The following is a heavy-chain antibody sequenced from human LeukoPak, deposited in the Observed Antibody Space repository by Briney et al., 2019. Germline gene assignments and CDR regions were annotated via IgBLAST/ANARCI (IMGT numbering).Heavy chain of an antibody. CDR2: ISYDGTNK. D-gene: IGHD4-17*01. CDR3: ARDKNGDSYFDY. CDR1: GFSFNSYA. J-gene: IGHJ4*02. Sequence: PGGSLRLSCAALGFSFNSYAMHWVRQPPGKGLEWVAVISYDGTNKYYADSVKGRFTISRDNSKNTVYLQMNSLRAEDTAVYYCARDKNGDSYFDYWGQGTLVTVSS. V-gene: IGHV3-30*14.